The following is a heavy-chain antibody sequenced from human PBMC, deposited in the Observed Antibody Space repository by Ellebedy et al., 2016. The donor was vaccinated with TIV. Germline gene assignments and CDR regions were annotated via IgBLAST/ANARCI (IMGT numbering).Heavy chain of an antibody. D-gene: IGHD3-22*01. J-gene: IGHJ4*02. Sequence: GESLKISCKGSGYSFATYWIGWGRQMPGKGLEWMGIIYPGDSETRYSPSFQGQVTISADKSISTAYLQWSRLKASDTAVYYCARQSIQYYYDSSGSLDYWGQGTLVTVSS. CDR1: GYSFATYW. CDR3: ARQSIQYYYDSSGSLDY. CDR2: IYPGDSET. V-gene: IGHV5-51*01.